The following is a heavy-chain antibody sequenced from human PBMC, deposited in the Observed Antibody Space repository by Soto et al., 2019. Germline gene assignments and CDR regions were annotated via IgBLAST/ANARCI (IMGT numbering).Heavy chain of an antibody. D-gene: IGHD2-15*01. Sequence: PGGSLRLSCAASGFSFSTYSINWARQAPGKGLEWVSSFRGSSAYYADSVKGRFTISTDNAENSLFLQMNSLRAEDTAVYYCARDLGGCGGNCYPLWGQGTMVTVS. CDR3: ARDLGGCGGNCYPL. CDR1: GFSFSTYS. J-gene: IGHJ3*01. CDR2: FRGSSAY. V-gene: IGHV3-21*01.